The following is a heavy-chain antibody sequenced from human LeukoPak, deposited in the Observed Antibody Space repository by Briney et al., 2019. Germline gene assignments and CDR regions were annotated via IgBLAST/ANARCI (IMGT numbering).Heavy chain of an antibody. V-gene: IGHV4-59*01. CDR1: GGSISSYY. J-gene: IGHJ6*02. Sequence: SETLSLTCTVSGGSISSYYWSWIRQPPGKGLEWIGYIYYSGSTNYNPSLKSRDTISVDTSKNQFSLKLSSVTAADTAVYYCAREGYSYGPYYYYYGMDVWGQGTTVTVSS. D-gene: IGHD5-18*01. CDR2: IYYSGST. CDR3: AREGYSYGPYYYYYGMDV.